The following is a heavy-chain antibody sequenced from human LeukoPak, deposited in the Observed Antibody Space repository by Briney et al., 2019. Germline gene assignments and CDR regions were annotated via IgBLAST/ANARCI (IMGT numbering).Heavy chain of an antibody. CDR1: GFTFSSYA. CDR2: NSSNGGST. J-gene: IGHJ4*02. D-gene: IGHD5-18*01. CDR3: ARDGYSYGYIVDPAFDY. V-gene: IGHV3-64*01. Sequence: GGSLRLSCAASGFTFSSYAMHWVRQAPGKGLEYVSANSSNGGSTYYANSVKGRFTISRDNSKNTLYLQMGSLRAEDMAVYYCARDGYSYGYIVDPAFDYWGQGTLVTVSS.